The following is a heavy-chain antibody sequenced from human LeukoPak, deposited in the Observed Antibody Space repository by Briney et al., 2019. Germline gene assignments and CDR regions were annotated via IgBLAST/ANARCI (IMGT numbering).Heavy chain of an antibody. D-gene: IGHD1-1*01. V-gene: IGHV1-2*02. CDR3: AREGAPQLSSYFDH. J-gene: IGHJ4*02. Sequence: ASVTVSCKASGYTFTAYYIHWVRQAPGQGLEWMGWINPNTGGTNFAQRFQGRVTMTRDASINTAYMELSSLRSDDTAMYYCAREGAPQLSSYFDHWGQGTLVTVSS. CDR2: INPNTGGT. CDR1: GYTFTAYY.